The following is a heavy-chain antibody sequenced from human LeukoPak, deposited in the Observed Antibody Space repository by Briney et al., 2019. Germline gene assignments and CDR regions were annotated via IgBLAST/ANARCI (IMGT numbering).Heavy chain of an antibody. CDR1: GFTFSSFG. CDR2: IRYAGSHE. D-gene: IGHD3-22*01. Sequence: GGSLRLSCAASGFTFSSFGIHWVRQAPGKGLEWVAFIRYAGSHEYYADYVKGRFTISRDNSKKTLYLQVNSVSPEDTAVYFCARDGGYDTSGYYFDFWGRGTLVTVSS. J-gene: IGHJ4*02. CDR3: ARDGGYDTSGYYFDF. V-gene: IGHV3-30*02.